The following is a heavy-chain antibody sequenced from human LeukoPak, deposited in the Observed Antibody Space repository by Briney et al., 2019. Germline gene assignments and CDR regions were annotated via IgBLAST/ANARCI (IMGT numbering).Heavy chain of an antibody. V-gene: IGHV3-30*18. J-gene: IGHJ3*02. CDR1: GFTFSTSG. CDR2: ISNDGSDK. D-gene: IGHD1-26*01. Sequence: GGSLRLSCAASGFTFSTSGMHWVRQAAGKGLEWVALISNDGSDKNYAGSAKGRFTISRDNSNHTLHLQMNSLRAEDTAVYYCAKGSLGAPGGFDTWGQGAMVTVSS. CDR3: AKGSLGAPGGFDT.